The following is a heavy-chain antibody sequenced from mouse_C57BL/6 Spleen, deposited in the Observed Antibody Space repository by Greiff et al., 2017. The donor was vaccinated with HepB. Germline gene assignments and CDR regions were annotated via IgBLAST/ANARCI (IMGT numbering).Heavy chain of an antibody. D-gene: IGHD1-1*01. V-gene: IGHV1-18*01. Sequence: VHVKQSGPELVKPGASVKIPCKASGYTFTDYNMDWVKQSHGKSLEWIGDINPNNGGTIYNQKFKGKATLTVDKSSSTAYMELRSLTSEDTAVYYCARSDLLLRYWYFDVWGTGTTVTVSS. CDR3: ARSDLLLRYWYFDV. CDR1: GYTFTDYN. CDR2: INPNNGGT. J-gene: IGHJ1*03.